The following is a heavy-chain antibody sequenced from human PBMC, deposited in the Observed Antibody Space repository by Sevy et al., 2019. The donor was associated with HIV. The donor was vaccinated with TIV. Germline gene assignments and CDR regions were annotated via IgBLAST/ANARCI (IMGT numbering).Heavy chain of an antibody. CDR1: EYTFTGYY. V-gene: IGHV1-2*02. Sequence: ASVKVSCKASEYTFTGYYIHWVRQAPGQGLEWMGCINPDTGVTRYIQKLQGRVSMTRDTSISTAYMELRSLSPDDTAEYFCARRFCGGAQCDVEYDFAMVVWGQGTTVTDSS. CDR2: INPDTGVT. D-gene: IGHD3-3*01. J-gene: IGHJ6*02. CDR3: ARRFCGGAQCDVEYDFAMVV.